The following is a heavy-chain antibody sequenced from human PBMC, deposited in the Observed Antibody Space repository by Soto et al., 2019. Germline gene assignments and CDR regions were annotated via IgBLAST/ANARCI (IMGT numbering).Heavy chain of an antibody. J-gene: IGHJ4*02. CDR3: ASSPLARWQIYFAH. D-gene: IGHD2-15*01. V-gene: IGHV3-33*01. CDR2: IWYDGSNK. CDR1: GFTFSSYG. Sequence: QVQLVESGGGVVQPGRSLRLSCAASGFTFSSYGMHWVRQAPGKGLEWVAVIWYDGSNKYYADSVKGRFTISRDNSKNRLTRNIYSLIADDRDMYYCASSPLARWQIYFAHWGQGTLVTVSS.